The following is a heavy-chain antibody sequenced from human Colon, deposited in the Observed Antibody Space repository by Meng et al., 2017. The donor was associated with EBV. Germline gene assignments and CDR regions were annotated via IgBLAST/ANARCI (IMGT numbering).Heavy chain of an antibody. V-gene: IGHV4-39*01. CDR1: GGSLSSSSVY. CDR3: ARHRSTSFYYDSSGHYPKGFFDI. J-gene: IGHJ3*02. CDR2: NYYPGSA. Sequence: QRRRSGPGLGTPSAPLPPPSTVPGGSLSSSSVYWGWIGQPQGKGLEWIGSNYYPGSAYYNPSLKSRVTISVDTSKNRFSLKLSFVTAADTAVYYCARHRSTSFYYDSSGHYPKGFFDIWGQGTMVTVSS. D-gene: IGHD3-22*01.